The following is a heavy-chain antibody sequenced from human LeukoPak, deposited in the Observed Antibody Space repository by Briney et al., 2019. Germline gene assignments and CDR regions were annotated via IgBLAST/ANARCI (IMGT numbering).Heavy chain of an antibody. V-gene: IGHV1-2*02. CDR1: GFTFNAYN. CDR2: INPKSGGA. J-gene: IGHJ4*02. CDR3: AREYILTAYYGDY. D-gene: IGHD3-9*01. Sequence: ASVKVSCKASGFTFNAYNIHWVRQAPGQGLEWMGWINPKSGGANYAQKFQGRATMTWDTSISTAYMELSRLRSDDTAVYYCAREYILTAYYGDYWGQGTLVTVSS.